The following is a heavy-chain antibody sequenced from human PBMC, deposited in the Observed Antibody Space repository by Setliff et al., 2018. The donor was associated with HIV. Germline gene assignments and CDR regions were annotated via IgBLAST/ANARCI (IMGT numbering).Heavy chain of an antibody. Sequence: GESLKISCTGSGYSFSNHWIGWVRQMPGRGLEWVAIIYPQDSETRYSPSFEGHVTISADTSRYTAYLQWRALKASDTAMYYCARHTIDISLLVVQDPGPFDLWGRGTMVTVSS. CDR2: IYPQDSET. V-gene: IGHV5-51*01. CDR1: GYSFSNHW. CDR3: ARHTIDISLLVVQDPGPFDL. J-gene: IGHJ3*01. D-gene: IGHD3-3*02.